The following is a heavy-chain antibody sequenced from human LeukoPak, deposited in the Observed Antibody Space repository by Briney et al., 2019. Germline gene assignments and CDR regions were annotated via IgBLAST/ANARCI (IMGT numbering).Heavy chain of an antibody. CDR1: GYTFTSYG. V-gene: IGHV1-3*01. CDR3: ARDRIAAAGPCMDV. J-gene: IGHJ6*02. D-gene: IGHD6-13*01. CDR2: INAGNGNT. Sequence: ASVKVSCKASGYTFTSYGISWVRQAPGQGLEWMGWINAGNGNTKYSQKFQGRVTITRDTSASTAYMELSSLRSEDTAVYYCARDRIAAAGPCMDVWGQGTTVTVSS.